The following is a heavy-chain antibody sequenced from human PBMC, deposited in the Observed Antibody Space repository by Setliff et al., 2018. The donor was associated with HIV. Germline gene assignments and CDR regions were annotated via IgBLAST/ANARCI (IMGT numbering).Heavy chain of an antibody. D-gene: IGHD3-9*01. V-gene: IGHV3-23*01. CDR1: GFTFSSFA. Sequence: GGSLRLSCAASGFTFSSFAMSWVRQAPGKGLEWVSVISGSGGSTYYADSVKGRFTISRDISKNTLYLQMNSLRAEDTAVYYCAKASLVYYDILTGYGNWFDPWGQGTLVTVSS. CDR3: AKASLVYYDILTGYGNWFDP. J-gene: IGHJ5*02. CDR2: ISGSGGST.